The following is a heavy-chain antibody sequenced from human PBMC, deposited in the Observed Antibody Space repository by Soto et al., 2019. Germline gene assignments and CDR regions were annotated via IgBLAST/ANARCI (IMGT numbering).Heavy chain of an antibody. CDR2: ISYDGSNK. Sequence: GGSLRLSCAASGFTFSSYGMHWVRQAPGKGLEWVAVISYDGSNKYYADSVKGRFTISRDNSKNTLYLQMNSLRAEDTAVYYCAKGARDIVVVPAAGAFDIWGQGTMVTVSS. CDR1: GFTFSSYG. J-gene: IGHJ3*02. D-gene: IGHD2-2*01. V-gene: IGHV3-30*18. CDR3: AKGARDIVVVPAAGAFDI.